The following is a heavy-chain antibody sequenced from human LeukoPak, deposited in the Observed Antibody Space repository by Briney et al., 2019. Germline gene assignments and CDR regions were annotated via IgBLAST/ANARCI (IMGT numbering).Heavy chain of an antibody. Sequence: NPSETLSLTCTVSGGSISSGSYYWSWIRQPAGKGLEWIGRIYTSGSTNYNPSLKSRVTISVDTSKNQFSLKLSSVTAADTAVYYCARGYDLWSQTYYYIDVWGKGTTVTVSS. CDR2: IYTSGST. CDR1: GGSISSGSYY. J-gene: IGHJ6*03. D-gene: IGHD3-3*01. CDR3: ARGYDLWSQTYYYIDV. V-gene: IGHV4-61*02.